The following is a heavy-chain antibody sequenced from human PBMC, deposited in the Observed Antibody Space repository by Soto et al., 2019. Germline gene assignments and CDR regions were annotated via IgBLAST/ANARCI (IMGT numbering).Heavy chain of an antibody. V-gene: IGHV3-21*01. CDR2: ITSSSSYI. CDR3: ETGTTPLDY. Sequence: SGGSLRLSCAASGFTFSNYTMNWVRQAPGKGLEWVSSITSSSSYIYYADSVKGRFTISRDNAKNSQYLQMNSLRAEDTAVYYCETGTTPLDYWGQGTLVTVS. J-gene: IGHJ4*02. CDR1: GFTFSNYT. D-gene: IGHD1-1*01.